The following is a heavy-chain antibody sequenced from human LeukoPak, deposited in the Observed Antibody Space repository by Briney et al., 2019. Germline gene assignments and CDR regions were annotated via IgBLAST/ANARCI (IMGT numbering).Heavy chain of an antibody. J-gene: IGHJ3*02. CDR2: ISGSGGSK. Sequence: GGSLRLSCAASRFTFSRYAMSWVRQAPGKGVEGVSDISGSGGSKYYADSVKGRFTISRDNSKNTLYLQMNSLRAEDTAVYYCAKDSLRYFDADAFDIWGQGTMVTVSS. V-gene: IGHV3-23*01. CDR3: AKDSLRYFDADAFDI. CDR1: RFTFSRYA. D-gene: IGHD3-9*01.